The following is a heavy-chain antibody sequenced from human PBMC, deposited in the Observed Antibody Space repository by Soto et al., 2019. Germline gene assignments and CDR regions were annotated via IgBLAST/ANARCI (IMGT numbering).Heavy chain of an antibody. J-gene: IGHJ4*02. Sequence: PGGSLRLSCAVSGFTFNSYAMSWVRQAPGKGLEWVSGISGSGGTTYYADSVKGRFTISRDNFKNTLYLQMNSLRAEDTAVYYCAKGSEFSYGPYFFDYRREGTLVTVSS. V-gene: IGHV3-23*01. CDR1: GFTFNSYA. CDR3: AKGSEFSYGPYFFDY. CDR2: ISGSGGTT. D-gene: IGHD5-18*01.